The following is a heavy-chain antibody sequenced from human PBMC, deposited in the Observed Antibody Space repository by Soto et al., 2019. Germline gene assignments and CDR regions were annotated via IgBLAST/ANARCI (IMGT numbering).Heavy chain of an antibody. D-gene: IGHD2-8*01. Sequence: GGSLRLSCAASGFTFTAYYMTWVRQVPGKGLEWVASINKDGSKQYYVDSVKGRFTISRDNAMNSLYLQMNSLRAGDTALYYCSRENGFQDYWGQGTLVTVSS. CDR2: INKDGSKQ. V-gene: IGHV3-7*03. CDR3: SRENGFQDY. CDR1: GFTFTAYY. J-gene: IGHJ4*02.